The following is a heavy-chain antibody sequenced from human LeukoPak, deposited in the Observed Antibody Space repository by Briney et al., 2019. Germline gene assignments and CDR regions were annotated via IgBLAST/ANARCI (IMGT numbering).Heavy chain of an antibody. D-gene: IGHD2-15*01. CDR3: ASTPRYCSGGSCPFDH. CDR2: IYPGDSSN. J-gene: IGHJ4*02. V-gene: IGHV5-51*01. Sequence: GESLKISCKGSGYSFTTYWIGWVRQMPGKGLGWMGIIYPGDSSNRYSPSFQGQVTISADKSISTAYMQWSSLKASDTAMYYCASTPRYCSGGSCPFDHWGQGALVIVSS. CDR1: GYSFTTYW.